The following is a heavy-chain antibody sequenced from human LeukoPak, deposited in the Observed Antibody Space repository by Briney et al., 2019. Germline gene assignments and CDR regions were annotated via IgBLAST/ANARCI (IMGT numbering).Heavy chain of an antibody. J-gene: IGHJ5*02. CDR3: AKDALTS. CDR1: GFTFSNYW. CDR2: IRYDGSNK. V-gene: IGHV3-30*02. Sequence: GGSLRLSCAASGFTFSNYWMSWVRQAPGKGLEWVAFIRYDGSNKYYADSVKGRFTISRDNSKNTLYLQMNSLRAEDTAVYYCAKDALTSWGQGTLVTVSS.